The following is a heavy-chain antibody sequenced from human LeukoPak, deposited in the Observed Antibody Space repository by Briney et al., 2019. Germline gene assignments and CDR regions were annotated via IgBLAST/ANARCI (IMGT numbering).Heavy chain of an antibody. CDR3: AKGATIFGAGDLDY. CDR1: GFTFSSYA. V-gene: IGHV3-23*01. D-gene: IGHD3-3*01. Sequence: GGSLRLSCAASGFTFSSYAMSWVRQAPGKGLEWVSAISGSGGSTYYADSVKGRFTISRDNSKNTLYLQMNSLGAEDTAVYYCAKGATIFGAGDLDYWGQGTLVTVSS. CDR2: ISGSGGST. J-gene: IGHJ4*02.